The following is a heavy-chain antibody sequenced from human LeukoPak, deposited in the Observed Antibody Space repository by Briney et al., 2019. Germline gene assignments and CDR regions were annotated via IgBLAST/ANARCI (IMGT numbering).Heavy chain of an antibody. V-gene: IGHV3-23*01. D-gene: IGHD3-10*01. CDR1: GFTFSSYG. CDR2: ISGSGGST. J-gene: IGHJ4*02. CDR3: AKALDGSGSYPANFDY. Sequence: GGSLRLSCAASGFTFSSYGMHWVRQAPGKGLEWVSAISGSGGSTYYADSVKGRFTISRDNSKNTLYLQMNSLRAEDTAVYYCAKALDGSGSYPANFDYWGQGTLVTVSS.